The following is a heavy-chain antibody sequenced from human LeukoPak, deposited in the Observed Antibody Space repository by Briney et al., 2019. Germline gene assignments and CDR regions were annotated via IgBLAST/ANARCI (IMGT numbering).Heavy chain of an antibody. CDR3: ERVRRDILTRYGMDV. CDR2: INPSGGST. CDR1: GYTFTSYY. V-gene: IGHV1-46*01. D-gene: IGHD3-9*01. Sequence: VASVKVSCKASGYTFTSYYMHWVRQAPGQGLEWMGIINPSGGSTSYAQKFQGRVTMTRDTSTSTVYMELSSLRSEDAAVYYCERVRRDILTRYGMDVWGKGTTVTVSA. J-gene: IGHJ6*04.